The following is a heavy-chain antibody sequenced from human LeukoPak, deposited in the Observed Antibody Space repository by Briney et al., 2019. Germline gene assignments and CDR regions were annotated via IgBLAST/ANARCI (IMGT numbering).Heavy chain of an antibody. CDR3: AKGPRRGGELLYYFDY. D-gene: IGHD3-10*01. V-gene: IGHV4-34*01. CDR1: GGSFSGYY. CDR2: INHSGST. J-gene: IGHJ4*02. Sequence: SETLSLTCAVYGGSFSGYYWSWIRQPPGKGLEWIGEINHSGSTYYNPSLKSRVTISVDTSKNQFSLKLSSVTAADTALYYCAKGPRRGGELLYYFDYWGQGTLVTVSS.